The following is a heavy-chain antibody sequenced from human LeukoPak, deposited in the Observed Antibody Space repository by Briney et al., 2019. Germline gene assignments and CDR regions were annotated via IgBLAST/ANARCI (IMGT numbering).Heavy chain of an antibody. J-gene: IGHJ4*02. CDR1: GYTFTSYD. V-gene: IGHV1-18*01. CDR2: ISGYNGDT. Sequence: ASVKASCKASGYTFTSYDISWVRQAPGQGLEWMGWISGYNGDTNYAQKLQGRVTMTTDTSTSTAYMEVKSLRSDDTAMYYCARVVYCSGGSCYVFDYWGQGTLVTVSS. CDR3: ARVVYCSGGSCYVFDY. D-gene: IGHD2-15*01.